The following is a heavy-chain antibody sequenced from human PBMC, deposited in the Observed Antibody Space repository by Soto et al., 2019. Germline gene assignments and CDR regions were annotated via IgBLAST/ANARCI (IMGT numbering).Heavy chain of an antibody. CDR3: ARSHDYGVFDI. CDR1: GDSIMRDSYY. CDR2: IYYSGTT. V-gene: IGHV4-31*03. J-gene: IGHJ3*02. D-gene: IGHD4-17*01. Sequence: SETLSLTCTVSGDSIMRDSYYWSWIRQHPGKGLEWIGYIYYSGTTAYNPSLKTRVTISPDTSKNQFSLNLSSVTAADTAVYYCARSHDYGVFDIWGQGTMVTVSS.